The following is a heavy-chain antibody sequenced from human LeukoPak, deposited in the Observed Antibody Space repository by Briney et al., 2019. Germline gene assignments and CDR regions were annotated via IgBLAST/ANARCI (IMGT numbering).Heavy chain of an antibody. J-gene: IGHJ4*02. CDR1: GYTFTNYY. CDR3: ARDHGSPPYYFDY. Sequence: RWASVKVSCKASGYTFTNYYMHWVRQAPGQGLEWMGIINPSVDNTNYAQKFQGRLTMTRDTSTSTVYMELSSLRSEDTAVYYCARDHGSPPYYFDYWGQGALVTVSS. V-gene: IGHV1-46*01. CDR2: INPSVDNT. D-gene: IGHD6-13*01.